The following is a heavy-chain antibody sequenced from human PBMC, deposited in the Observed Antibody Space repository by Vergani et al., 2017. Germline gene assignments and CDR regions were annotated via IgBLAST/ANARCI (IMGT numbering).Heavy chain of an antibody. J-gene: IGHJ3*02. CDR2: IVCGSGNT. D-gene: IGHD2-15*01. V-gene: IGHV1-58*01. CDR3: AAERGGLGAFDI. Sequence: QMQLVQSGPEVKKPGTSVKVSCKASGFTFTSSAVQWVRQARGQRLEWIGWIVCGSGNTNYAQKFQERVTITRDMSTSTAYMELSSLRSEDTAVDYCAAERGGLGAFDIWGQGTMVTVSS. CDR1: GFTFTSSA.